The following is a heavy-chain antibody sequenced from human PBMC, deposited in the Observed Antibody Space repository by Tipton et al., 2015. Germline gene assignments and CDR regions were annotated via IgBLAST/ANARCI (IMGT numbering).Heavy chain of an antibody. CDR1: GDSIDIGDYY. V-gene: IGHV4-30-2*01. Sequence: TLSLTCNVSGDSIDIGDYYWTWVRQTPGKGLEWIGEIHHGGSTNYNPSLKSRVTMSVDTSKNQFSLHLSSVTAADTAVYYCAREVWYNDSTGYDYWGQGTLVTVSS. D-gene: IGHD3-22*01. CDR2: IHHGGST. J-gene: IGHJ4*02. CDR3: AREVWYNDSTGYDY.